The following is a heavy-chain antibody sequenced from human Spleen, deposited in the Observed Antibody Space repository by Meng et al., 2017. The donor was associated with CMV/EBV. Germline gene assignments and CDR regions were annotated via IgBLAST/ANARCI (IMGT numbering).Heavy chain of an antibody. V-gene: IGHV5-51*01. Sequence: GGSLRLSCKASGYNFISHWIAWVRQRPGKDLEWMGIIWPGGSETKYSPSFQGQVTISADKSITTAYLQWSSLKASDTAMYYCAKLNGQMAAHYWGQGTLVTVSS. CDR3: AKLNGQMAAHY. D-gene: IGHD5-24*01. CDR2: IWPGGSET. J-gene: IGHJ4*02. CDR1: GYNFISHW.